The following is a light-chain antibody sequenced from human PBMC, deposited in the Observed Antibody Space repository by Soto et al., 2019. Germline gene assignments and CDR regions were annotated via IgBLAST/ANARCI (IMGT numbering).Light chain of an antibody. J-gene: IGKJ2*01. CDR1: QGIRND. V-gene: IGKV1-6*01. CDR3: LQDYNYPYT. CDR2: AAS. Sequence: AIQMTQSPSSLSASIGDRVTITCRASQGIRNDLGWYQQKPGKAPKLLIYAASSLQSGVPSRFSGSGSGTDFTLTITSLQPEDFATYYCLQDYNYPYTFGQGTKLEIK.